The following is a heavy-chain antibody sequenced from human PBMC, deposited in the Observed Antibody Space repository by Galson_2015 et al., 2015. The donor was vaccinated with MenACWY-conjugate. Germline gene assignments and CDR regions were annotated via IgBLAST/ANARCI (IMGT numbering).Heavy chain of an antibody. D-gene: IGHD3-22*01. J-gene: IGHJ3*01. CDR3: TVDYFDSSGPRNM. V-gene: IGHV3-73*01. CDR2: ITTKPNNYAT. Sequence: SLRLSCAASGFTFNGSAVHWVRQASGKGLQWVGRITTKPNNYATVYAASVKGRFTLSRDDSKSTAYLQMNSLKTEDTAVYYCTVDYFDSSGPRNMWGQGTMVTVSS. CDR1: GFTFNGSA.